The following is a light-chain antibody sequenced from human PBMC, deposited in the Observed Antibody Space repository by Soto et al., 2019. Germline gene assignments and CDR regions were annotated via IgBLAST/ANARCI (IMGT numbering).Light chain of an antibody. J-gene: IGKJ1*01. V-gene: IGKV1-39*01. CDR1: QTISYY. CDR2: SAS. Sequence: DIQMTHSPSSLSESXGARVTITXXASQTISYYVNWYQQKPGKAPMLLIYSASSLQSGVPSRFSGSGSGTDLTLTINSLQPEDFATYICQQTYRLPWTFGQGTKVDIK. CDR3: QQTYRLPWT.